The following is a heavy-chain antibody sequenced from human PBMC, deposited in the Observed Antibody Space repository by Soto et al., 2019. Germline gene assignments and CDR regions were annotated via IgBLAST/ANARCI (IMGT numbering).Heavy chain of an antibody. V-gene: IGHV1-8*01. CDR3: ARSTNDYGDRH. Sequence: QVQLLQSGAEVKKPGASVKVSCKASGYTFTSYDINWFRQATGQGLEWMGWKNPSSDKTGYAQKFQGRVTMTRNTSISTAYMELSSLRSEATAVYYCARSTNDYGDRHWGQGTLVTVSS. CDR2: KNPSSDKT. CDR1: GYTFTSYD. D-gene: IGHD4-17*01. J-gene: IGHJ4*02.